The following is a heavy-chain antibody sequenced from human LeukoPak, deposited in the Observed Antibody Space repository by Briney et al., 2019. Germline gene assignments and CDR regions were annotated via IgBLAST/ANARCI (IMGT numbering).Heavy chain of an antibody. CDR1: GFTSGIYA. CDR2: FSGGGDS. CDR3: ARDAYDFWSGLKNWFDP. V-gene: IGHV3-23*01. D-gene: IGHD3-3*01. J-gene: IGHJ5*02. Sequence: GGSLRLSCAVSGFTSGIYAVSWVRQAPGKGLEWVSAFSGGGDSYYADSVKGRFTISRDNSKNTLYLQMNSLRAEDTAVYYCARDAYDFWSGLKNWFDPWGQGTLVTVSS.